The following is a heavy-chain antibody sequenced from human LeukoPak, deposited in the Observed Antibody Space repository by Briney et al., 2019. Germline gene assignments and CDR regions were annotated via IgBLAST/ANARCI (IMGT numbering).Heavy chain of an antibody. CDR3: ARSYYYDSSGGDPLHY. J-gene: IGHJ4*02. Sequence: ASVKVSCKASGYTFTSCGISWVRQPPGQGLEWMGWISAYNGNTNYAQKLQGRVTMTTDTSTSKAYMELRSLRSDDTAVYYCARSYYYDSSGGDPLHYWGQGTLVTVSS. D-gene: IGHD3-22*01. CDR1: GYTFTSCG. CDR2: ISAYNGNT. V-gene: IGHV1-18*01.